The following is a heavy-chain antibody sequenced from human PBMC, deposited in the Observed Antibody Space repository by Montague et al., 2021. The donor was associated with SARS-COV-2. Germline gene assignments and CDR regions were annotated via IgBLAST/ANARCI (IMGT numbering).Heavy chain of an antibody. J-gene: IGHJ6*02. V-gene: IGHV3-7*03. CDR2: IKQDGSEK. CDR1: GFTFSSYW. Sequence: SLRLSCAASGFTFSSYWMSWVRQAPGKGLEWVANIKQDGSEKHYVDSVKGRFTISRDNAKNSLYLQMNSLRAEDTAAYYCARESGDTAMVGGMDVWGQGTTVTVSS. D-gene: IGHD5-18*01. CDR3: ARESGDTAMVGGMDV.